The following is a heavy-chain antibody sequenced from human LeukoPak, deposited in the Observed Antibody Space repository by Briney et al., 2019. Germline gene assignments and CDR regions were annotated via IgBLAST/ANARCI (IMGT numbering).Heavy chain of an antibody. CDR2: INWNGGST. D-gene: IGHD6-19*01. J-gene: IGHJ1*01. CDR3: TRNSGWYGLS. V-gene: IGHV3-20*04. CDR1: GFTFDDYG. Sequence: GGSLRLSCAASGFTFDDYGMSWVRQAPGKGLEWVSGINWNGGSTGYADSVKGRFTISRDNSNNTLFLRLNSLRGEDTAVYYCTRNSGWYGLSWGQGTLVTVSS.